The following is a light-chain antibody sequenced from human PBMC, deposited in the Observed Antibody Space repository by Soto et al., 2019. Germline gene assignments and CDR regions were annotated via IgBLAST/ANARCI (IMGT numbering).Light chain of an antibody. CDR3: QQYNTYS. CDR1: QSLNSW. J-gene: IGKJ2*01. V-gene: IGKV1-5*03. CDR2: KTS. Sequence: DIQMTQSPSTLYASVGDRVSITCRASQSLNSWLAWYQQKPGKAPKLLIYKTSTLESGVPSRFSGSGSGTEFTLTISNLQPDDFATYCCQQYNTYSFGQGTKLEIK.